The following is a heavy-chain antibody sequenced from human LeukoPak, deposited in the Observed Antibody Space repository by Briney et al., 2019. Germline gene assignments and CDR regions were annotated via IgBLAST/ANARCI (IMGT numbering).Heavy chain of an antibody. CDR2: INHSGST. CDR1: GGSFSGYY. J-gene: IGHJ2*01. CDR3: ARRRVVVVAATVPSLKRYWYFDL. D-gene: IGHD2-15*01. Sequence: SETLSLTCAVYGGSFSGYYWSWIRQPPGKGLEWIGEINHSGSTNYNPSLKGRVIISVDTSKNQFSLKLSSVTAADTAVYYCARRRVVVVAATVPSLKRYWYFDLWGRGTLVTVSS. V-gene: IGHV4-34*01.